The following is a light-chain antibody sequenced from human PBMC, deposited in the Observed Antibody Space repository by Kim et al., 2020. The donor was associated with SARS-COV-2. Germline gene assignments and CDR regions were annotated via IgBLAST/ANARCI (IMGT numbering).Light chain of an antibody. V-gene: IGKV3-20*01. CDR3: QQYASPPWT. Sequence: EVVLTQSPGTLSLSPGERATLSCRASQSVTSNYLACYQQKPGQAPRLLVFGASSRATGIPDRFSGSGSGTDFTLTISRLEPEDFAVYYCQQYASPPWTFGQGTKVDIK. J-gene: IGKJ1*01. CDR2: GAS. CDR1: QSVTSNY.